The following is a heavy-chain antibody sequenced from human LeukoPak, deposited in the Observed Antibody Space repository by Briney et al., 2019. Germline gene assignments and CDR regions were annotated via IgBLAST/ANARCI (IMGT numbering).Heavy chain of an antibody. V-gene: IGHV3-43*01. CDR3: AKDILRSPSPTGFDY. Sequence: GGSLRLSCAASGFTFDDYTMHWVRQAPGKGLEWVSLISWDGGSTYYADSVKGRFTISRDNSKNSLYLQMNSLRTEDTALYYCAKDILRSPSPTGFDYWGQGTLVTVSS. CDR2: ISWDGGST. CDR1: GFTFDDYT. J-gene: IGHJ4*02. D-gene: IGHD6-6*01.